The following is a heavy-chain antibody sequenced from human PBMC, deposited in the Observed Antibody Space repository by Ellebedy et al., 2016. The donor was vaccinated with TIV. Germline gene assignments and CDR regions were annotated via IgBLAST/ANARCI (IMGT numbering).Heavy chain of an antibody. CDR1: GGSISSYY. D-gene: IGHD3-22*01. J-gene: IGHJ4*02. V-gene: IGHV4-4*07. CDR2: IYTSGST. Sequence: SETLSLXCTVSGGSISSYYWIWIRQPAGKGLEWIGRIYTSGSTNYNPSLKSRITMSVDTSKNQFSLKLSSVTAADTAVYYCARTRSGYYYSYFDYWGQGTLVTVSS. CDR3: ARTRSGYYYSYFDY.